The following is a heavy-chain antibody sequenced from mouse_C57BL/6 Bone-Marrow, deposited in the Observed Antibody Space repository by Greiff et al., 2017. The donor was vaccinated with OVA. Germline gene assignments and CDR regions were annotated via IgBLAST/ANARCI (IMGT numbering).Heavy chain of an antibody. J-gene: IGHJ1*03. CDR1: EYEFPSHD. CDR2: INSGGGST. V-gene: IGHV5-2*01. Sequence: VQLKESGGGLVQPGESLKLSCESNEYEFPSHDMSWVRKTPEKRLELVAAINSGGGSTYYPDTMERRFIISRDNTKKTLYLQMSSLRSEDTALYYCARLGDYDSDWYFDVWGTGTTVTVSS. CDR3: ARLGDYDSDWYFDV. D-gene: IGHD2-4*01.